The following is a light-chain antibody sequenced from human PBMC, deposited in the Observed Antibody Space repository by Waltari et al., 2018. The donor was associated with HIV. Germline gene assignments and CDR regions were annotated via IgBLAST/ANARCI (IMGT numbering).Light chain of an antibody. CDR3: SSYTSRVTYV. Sequence: QSALTQPASVSGSPGQSITISCTGTSIDAGGSNYVSWHQQHPGEAPKLIIHDVSDRPSGISNRFSGSKSGNTASLTISGLQTEDEADYYCSSYTSRVTYVFGTGTRVTVL. J-gene: IGLJ1*01. CDR2: DVS. V-gene: IGLV2-14*03. CDR1: SIDAGGSNY.